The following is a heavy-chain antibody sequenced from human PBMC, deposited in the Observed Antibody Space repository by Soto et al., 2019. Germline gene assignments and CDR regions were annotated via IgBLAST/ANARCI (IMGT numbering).Heavy chain of an antibody. Sequence: ALVQGSCKASGYSFTSYDSNWVRQATGQGLEWMGWMNPNSGNTGYAQKFQGRVTMTRNTSISTAYMELSSLRSEDTAVYYCARFYYGSGSYHGGFYYMDVWGKGTTVTVSS. CDR1: GYSFTSYD. CDR3: ARFYYGSGSYHGGFYYMDV. D-gene: IGHD3-10*01. CDR2: MNPNSGNT. V-gene: IGHV1-8*01. J-gene: IGHJ6*03.